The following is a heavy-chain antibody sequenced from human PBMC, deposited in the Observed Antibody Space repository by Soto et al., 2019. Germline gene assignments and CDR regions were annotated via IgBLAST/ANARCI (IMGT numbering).Heavy chain of an antibody. CDR1: GFTFSSYG. CDR2: ISYDGSNK. Sequence: GGSLRLSCAASGFTFSSYGMHWVRQAPGKGLEWVAVISYDGSNKYYADSVKGRFTISRDNSKNTLYLQMNSLRAEDTAVYYCAKDQSSGGSWSHLIDYWGQGTLVTVSS. V-gene: IGHV3-30*18. CDR3: AKDQSSGGSWSHLIDY. D-gene: IGHD6-13*01. J-gene: IGHJ4*02.